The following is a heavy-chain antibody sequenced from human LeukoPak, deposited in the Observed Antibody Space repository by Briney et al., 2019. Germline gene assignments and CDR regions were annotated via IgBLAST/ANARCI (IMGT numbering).Heavy chain of an antibody. CDR2: ISSSSSTI. V-gene: IGHV3-48*02. CDR1: GFTFSSYS. Sequence: GGSLRLSCAASGFTFSSYSMNWVRQAPGKGLEWVSYISSSSSTIYYADSVKGRFTISRDNAKNSLYLQMNSLRDEDTAVYYCATLSSAGGSGDVFDIWGQGTMVTVSS. D-gene: IGHD2-15*01. CDR3: ATLSSAGGSGDVFDI. J-gene: IGHJ3*02.